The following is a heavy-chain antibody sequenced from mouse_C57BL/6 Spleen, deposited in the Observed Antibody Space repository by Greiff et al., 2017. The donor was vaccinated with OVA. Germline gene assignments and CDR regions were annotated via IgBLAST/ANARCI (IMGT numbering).Heavy chain of an antibody. V-gene: IGHV1-64*01. D-gene: IGHD2-4*01. CDR1: GYTFTSYW. Sequence: QVQLQQPGAELVKPGASVKLSCKASGYTFTSYWMHWVKQRPGQGLEWIGMIHPNSGSTNYNEKFKSKATLTVDKSSSTAYMQLSSLTSEDSAVYYCARSGDDYDWFAYWGQGTLVTVSA. CDR3: ARSGDDYDWFAY. CDR2: IHPNSGST. J-gene: IGHJ3*01.